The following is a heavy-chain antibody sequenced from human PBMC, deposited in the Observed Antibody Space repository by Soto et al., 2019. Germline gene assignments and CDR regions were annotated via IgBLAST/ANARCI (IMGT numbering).Heavy chain of an antibody. Sequence: PGGSLRLSCATSGFTFADAWMVWVRQAPGRGLEWLAPIRTQADGVTTDYAAPVKGRFTISRDDSKDTLDLQMDDMRIEDTAVYYCATPSATYIPYWGHGTLVTVYS. V-gene: IGHV3-15*01. D-gene: IGHD1-1*01. CDR1: GFTFADAW. CDR2: IRTQADGVTT. CDR3: ATPSATYIPY. J-gene: IGHJ4*01.